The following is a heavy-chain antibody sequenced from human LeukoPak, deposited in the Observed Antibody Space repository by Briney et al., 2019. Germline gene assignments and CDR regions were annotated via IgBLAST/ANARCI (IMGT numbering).Heavy chain of an antibody. CDR3: ARAGAYCGGDCYPLFDY. V-gene: IGHV4-34*01. CDR2: INHSGST. J-gene: IGHJ4*02. D-gene: IGHD2-21*02. Sequence: SETLSLTCAVYGGSFSGYYWSWIRQPPGKGLEWIGEINHSGSTNYNPSLKSRGTISVDTSKNQCSLKLSSVTAADTAVYYCARAGAYCGGDCYPLFDYWGQGTLVTVSS. CDR1: GGSFSGYY.